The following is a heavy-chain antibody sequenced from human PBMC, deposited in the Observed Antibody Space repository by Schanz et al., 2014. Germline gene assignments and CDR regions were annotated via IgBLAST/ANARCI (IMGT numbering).Heavy chain of an antibody. CDR3: ARDGYNAYDLKRGDY. D-gene: IGHD5-12*01. V-gene: IGHV3-7*01. Sequence: EVQLVESGGGLVQPGGSLRLSCAASGFTFSSYWMSWVRQAPGKGLEWVANIKQDGSEKYYVDSVQGRFTISRDNAKSSLYLQMNSLRAEDTAVYYCARDGYNAYDLKRGDYWGQGTQVAVSS. J-gene: IGHJ4*02. CDR1: GFTFSSYW. CDR2: IKQDGSEK.